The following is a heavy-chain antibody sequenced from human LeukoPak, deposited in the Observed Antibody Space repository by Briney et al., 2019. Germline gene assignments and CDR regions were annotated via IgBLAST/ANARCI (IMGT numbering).Heavy chain of an antibody. J-gene: IGHJ3*01. CDR2: IKRRADDGTA. D-gene: IGHD2-21*01. V-gene: IGHV3-15*01. CDR3: SRYCVGNNCYLDTFDV. CDR1: GFTFSEVW. Sequence: PGGSLRLSCVASGFTFSEVWMTWVRQAPGRGLQCVGRIKRRADDGTAVYAAPVQGRFTISRDDSKDALYLQMNSLRAEDTAVYYCSRYCVGNNCYLDTFDVWGQGTMVSVSS.